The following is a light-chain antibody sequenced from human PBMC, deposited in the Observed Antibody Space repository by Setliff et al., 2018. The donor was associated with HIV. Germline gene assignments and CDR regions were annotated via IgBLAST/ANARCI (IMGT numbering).Light chain of an antibody. CDR2: FDH. CDR1: NIGSKC. CDR3: QVWAGGSDHRV. J-gene: IGLJ3*02. Sequence: SYELTQPPSVSVAPGKTATLTCGGNNIGSKCVHWYQQKAGQAPVAVIYFDHNRPSGIPERFSGSNSGNTATLTISRVDVGDEADYYCQVWAGGSDHRVFGGGTKVTVL. V-gene: IGLV3-21*04.